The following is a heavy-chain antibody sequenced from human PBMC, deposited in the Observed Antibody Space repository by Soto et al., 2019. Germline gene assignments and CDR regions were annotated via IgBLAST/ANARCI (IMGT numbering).Heavy chain of an antibody. CDR2: IKSKTDGGTT. J-gene: IGHJ4*01. Sequence: GGSLRLSCAASGFTFSNAWINWVRQAPGKGLEWVGRIKSKTDGGTTDYAAPVKGRFAISRDDSNNMVYLQMNSLKIEDTAVYYCTSDSYSTIIIVRFDYRGHGTLVTVSS. CDR3: TSDSYSTIIIVRFDY. CDR1: GFTFSNAW. D-gene: IGHD3-22*01. V-gene: IGHV3-15*07.